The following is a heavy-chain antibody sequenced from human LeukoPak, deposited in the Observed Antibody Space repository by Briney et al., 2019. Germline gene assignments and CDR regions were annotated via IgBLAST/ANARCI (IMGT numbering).Heavy chain of an antibody. V-gene: IGHV1-3*01. Sequence: GASVKVSCKASGYTFTSYAMHWARQAPGQRLEWMGWINAGNGNTKYSQKFQGRVTITRDTSASTAYMELSSLRSEDTAVYYCARSVPYGSGSYEWYYFDYWGQGTLVTVSS. D-gene: IGHD3-10*01. CDR2: INAGNGNT. CDR3: ARSVPYGSGSYEWYYFDY. CDR1: GYTFTSYA. J-gene: IGHJ4*02.